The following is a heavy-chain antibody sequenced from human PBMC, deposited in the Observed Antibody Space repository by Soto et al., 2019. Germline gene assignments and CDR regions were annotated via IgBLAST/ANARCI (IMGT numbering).Heavy chain of an antibody. V-gene: IGHV3-33*05. D-gene: IGHD3-22*01. CDR1: GFTFITYG. CDR2: IKNDGTDA. Sequence: PGGSLRLSCAASGFTFITYGIHWVRQAPGKGLEWAAVIKNDGTDAWYADSVKGRFTISRDNSRNTVFLQMNSLRDEDTAVYYCARDVWDSSGYYLDYWGQGTLVTVSS. J-gene: IGHJ4*02. CDR3: ARDVWDSSGYYLDY.